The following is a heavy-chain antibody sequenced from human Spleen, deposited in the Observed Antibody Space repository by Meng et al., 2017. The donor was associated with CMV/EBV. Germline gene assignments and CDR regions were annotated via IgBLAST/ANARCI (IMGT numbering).Heavy chain of an antibody. J-gene: IGHJ5*02. D-gene: IGHD5-18*01. V-gene: IGHV4-39*01. CDR2: GYYTGTT. CDR3: VRHQIYSSGWFDP. CDR1: GDASDSNTYY. Sequence: TVSGDASDSNTYYGGWIRQPPGKGLEWIGSGYYTGTTYYNPSLKSRVTISVDTSKTQFSLKLRSVTAADTAVYYCVRHQIYSSGWFDPWGQGTLVTVSS.